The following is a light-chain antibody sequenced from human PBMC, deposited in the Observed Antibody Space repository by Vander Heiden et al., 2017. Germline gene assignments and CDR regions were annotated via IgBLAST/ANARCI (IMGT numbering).Light chain of an antibody. V-gene: IGLV8-61*01. CDR2: NTN. J-gene: IGLJ3*02. Sequence: QAVVTQESSFSVSPGGTVTLTCALSSGSVSTDYYPSWCQQTPGQPPRTLIYNTNSRSSGVPDRFSGSILGSTAALTITGAQADDESDYYCMLYVGSGIWVFGGGTKLTVL. CDR3: MLYVGSGIWV. CDR1: SGSVSTDYY.